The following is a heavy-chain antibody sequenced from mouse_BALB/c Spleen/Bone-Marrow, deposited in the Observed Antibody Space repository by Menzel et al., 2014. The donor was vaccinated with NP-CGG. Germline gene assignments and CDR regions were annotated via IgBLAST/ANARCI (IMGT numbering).Heavy chain of an antibody. CDR3: ARDY. CDR2: INPSTGYA. V-gene: IGHV1-7*01. Sequence: VKLQESGPELAKPGASVKMSCKASGYTFXDTWIHWIKQRPGQGLEWIGYINPSTGYAEYNQNFKDKATLTVDKSSSTAYMQPSSLTSEDSAVYYCARDYWGQGTTLTVSS. J-gene: IGHJ2*01. CDR1: GYTFXDTW.